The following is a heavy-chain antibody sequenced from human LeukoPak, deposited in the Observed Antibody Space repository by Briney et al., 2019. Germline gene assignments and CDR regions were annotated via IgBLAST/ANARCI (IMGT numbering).Heavy chain of an antibody. CDR1: GGTFSSYA. CDR2: IIPILGIA. J-gene: IGHJ4*02. CDR3: ARVEYSSSAGY. Sequence: SVKVSCKASGGTFSSYAISWVRQAPGQGLEWMGRIIPILGIANYAQKFQGRVTITADKSTSTAYMELSSLRSEDTAVYYCARVEYSSSAGYWGQGTLVTVSS. D-gene: IGHD6-6*01. V-gene: IGHV1-69*04.